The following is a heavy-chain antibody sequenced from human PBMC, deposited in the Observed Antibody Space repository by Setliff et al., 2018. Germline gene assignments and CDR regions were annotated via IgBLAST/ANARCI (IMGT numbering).Heavy chain of an antibody. CDR3: AKLPSGYPFNWFDP. J-gene: IGHJ5*02. Sequence: PGGSLRLSCEAFGFTFNNYWMSWVRQAPGKGLEWVANIMQDGGAQYYLDSVKGRFTVSRDNSNNTLYLHMSSLRAEDTAVYYCAKLPSGYPFNWFDPWGQGTLVTVSS. CDR1: GFTFNNYW. CDR2: IMQDGGAQ. D-gene: IGHD3-22*01. V-gene: IGHV3-7*03.